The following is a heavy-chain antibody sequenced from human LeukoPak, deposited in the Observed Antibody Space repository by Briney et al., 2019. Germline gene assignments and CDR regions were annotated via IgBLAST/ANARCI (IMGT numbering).Heavy chain of an antibody. CDR2: IWYDGSNK. D-gene: IGHD5-24*01. V-gene: IGHV3-33*01. J-gene: IGHJ6*04. Sequence: GGSLRLSCAASGFTFSSYGMHWVRQAPGKGLEWVAVIWYDGSNKYYADSVKGRFTTSRDNSKNTLYLQMNSLRAEDTVVYYCARDTIGMDVWGKGTTVTVSS. CDR3: ARDTIGMDV. CDR1: GFTFSSYG.